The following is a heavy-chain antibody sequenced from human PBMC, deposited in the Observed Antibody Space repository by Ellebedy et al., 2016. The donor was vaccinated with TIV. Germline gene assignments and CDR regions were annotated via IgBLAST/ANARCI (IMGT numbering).Heavy chain of an antibody. Sequence: GESLKISCAASGFTFSSYAMSWVRQAPGKGLEWVSAISGSGGSTYYADSVKGRFTISRDNSKNTLYLQMSSLRAEDTAMYYCVKAWGDWGQGALVTVSS. D-gene: IGHD3-16*01. CDR3: VKAWGD. CDR2: ISGSGGST. J-gene: IGHJ4*02. V-gene: IGHV3-23*01. CDR1: GFTFSSYA.